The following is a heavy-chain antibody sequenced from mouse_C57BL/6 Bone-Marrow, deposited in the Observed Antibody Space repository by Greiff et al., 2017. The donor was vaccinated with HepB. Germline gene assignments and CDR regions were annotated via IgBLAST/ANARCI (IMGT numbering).Heavy chain of an antibody. CDR3: ARKSNYYGSSGWYIDG. D-gene: IGHD1-1*01. CDR2: ISSGSSTI. CDR1: GFTFSDYG. J-gene: IGHJ1*03. Sequence: EVKLVESGGGLVKPGGSLKLSCAASGFTFSDYGMHWVRQAPEKGLEWVAYISSGSSTIYYADTVKGRFTISRDKAKNTLFLQMNSLTSEDTAMYYCARKSNYYGSSGWYIDGGSTGTTVTVST. V-gene: IGHV5-17*01.